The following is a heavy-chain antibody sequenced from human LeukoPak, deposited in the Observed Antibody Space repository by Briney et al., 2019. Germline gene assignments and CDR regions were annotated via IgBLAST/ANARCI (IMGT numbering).Heavy chain of an antibody. CDR1: GYTFNNYG. J-gene: IGHJ4*02. Sequence: ASVRVSCKASGYTFNNYGISCVRQAPGQGLEWMGWINPNSGGTNYAQKFQGRVTMTRDTSISTAYMELSRLRSDDTAVYYCARDRRYSSSGTTHRYYFDYWGQGTLVTVSS. CDR3: ARDRRYSSSGTTHRYYFDY. D-gene: IGHD6-13*01. CDR2: INPNSGGT. V-gene: IGHV1-2*02.